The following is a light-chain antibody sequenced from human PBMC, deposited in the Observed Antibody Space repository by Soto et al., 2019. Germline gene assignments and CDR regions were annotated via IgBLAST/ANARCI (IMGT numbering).Light chain of an antibody. CDR1: QSISSW. V-gene: IGKV1-5*01. CDR3: QQYNSYSQT. J-gene: IGKJ1*01. Sequence: DIQMTQSPSTLSASVVDRVTITCRASQSISSWLAWYQQKPGKAPKLLIYDASSLESGVPSRFSGSGSGTEFTLTISSLQPDDFATYYCQQYNSYSQTFGQGTNVDIK. CDR2: DAS.